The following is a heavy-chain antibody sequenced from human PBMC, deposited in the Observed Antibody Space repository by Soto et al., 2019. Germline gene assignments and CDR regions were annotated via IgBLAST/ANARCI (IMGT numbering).Heavy chain of an antibody. CDR2: ISGSGGST. CDR1: GFTFSSYA. Sequence: GGSLRLSCAASGFTFSSYAMSWVRQAPGKGLEWVSAISGSGGSTYYADSVKGRFTISRDNSKNTLYLQMNSLRAEDTAVYYCASGEGYCSSTSCHVHFQHWGQGTLVTVSS. J-gene: IGHJ1*01. V-gene: IGHV3-23*01. CDR3: ASGEGYCSSTSCHVHFQH. D-gene: IGHD2-2*01.